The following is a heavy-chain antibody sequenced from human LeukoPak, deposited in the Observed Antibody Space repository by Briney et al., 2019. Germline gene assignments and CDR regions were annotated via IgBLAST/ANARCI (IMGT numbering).Heavy chain of an antibody. J-gene: IGHJ3*02. CDR1: GGTFSSYA. Sequence: ASVRVSCKASGGTFSSYAISWERQAPGQGLEWMGGIIPILGTANYAQKFQGRVTITTDESTSTAYMELSSLRSEDTAVYYCAQTYYYGSGGYYDAFDIWGQGTMVTVSS. CDR3: AQTYYYGSGGYYDAFDI. D-gene: IGHD3-10*01. V-gene: IGHV1-69*05. CDR2: IIPILGTA.